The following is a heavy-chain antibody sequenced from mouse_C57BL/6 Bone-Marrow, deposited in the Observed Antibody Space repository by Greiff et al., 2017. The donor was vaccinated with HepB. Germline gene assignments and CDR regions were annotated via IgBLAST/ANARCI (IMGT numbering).Heavy chain of an antibody. CDR3: ARFDGYGKYFDV. CDR1: GYAFSSSW. Sequence: QVQLQQSGPELVKPGASVKISCKASGYAFSSSWMNWVKQRPGNGLEWIGRIYPGDGDTNYNGKFKGKATLTADKSSSTAYMQLSSLTSEDSAVYFCARFDGYGKYFDVWGTGTTVTVSS. D-gene: IGHD2-2*01. V-gene: IGHV1-82*01. J-gene: IGHJ1*03. CDR2: IYPGDGDT.